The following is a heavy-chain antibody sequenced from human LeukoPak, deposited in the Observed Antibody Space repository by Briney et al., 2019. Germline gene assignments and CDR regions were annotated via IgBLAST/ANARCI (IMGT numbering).Heavy chain of an antibody. J-gene: IGHJ4*02. CDR2: INHSGST. CDR3: ASSIPGGYCSGGSCNDY. CDR1: GGSFSGYY. D-gene: IGHD2-15*01. Sequence: SETLSLTCAVYGGSFSGYYWSWIRQPPGKGLEWIGEINHSGSTNYNPSLKSRVTISVDTSKNQFSLKLSSVTAADTAVYYCASSIPGGYCSGGSCNDYWGQGTLVTVPS. V-gene: IGHV4-34*01.